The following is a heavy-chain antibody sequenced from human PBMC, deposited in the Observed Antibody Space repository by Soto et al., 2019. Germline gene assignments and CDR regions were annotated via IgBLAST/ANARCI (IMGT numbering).Heavy chain of an antibody. J-gene: IGHJ4*02. CDR3: ATAAPASSSIAARLDY. CDR1: GGTFSSYA. CDR2: IIPIFGTA. Sequence: ASVKVSCKASGGTFSSYAISWVRQAPGQGLEWMGGIIPIFGTANYAQKFQGRVTITADESTSTAYMELSSLRSEDTAVYYCATAAPASSSIAARLDYWGQGTLVTVSS. V-gene: IGHV1-69*13. D-gene: IGHD6-6*01.